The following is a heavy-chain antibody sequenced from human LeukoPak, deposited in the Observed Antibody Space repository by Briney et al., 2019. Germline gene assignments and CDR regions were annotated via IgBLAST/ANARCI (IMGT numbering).Heavy chain of an antibody. CDR1: GGSISSGGYS. J-gene: IGHJ5*02. CDR2: IYHSGST. V-gene: IGHV4-30-2*01. D-gene: IGHD3-3*01. CDR3: ARGWTHYDFWSGLTGSRSDP. Sequence: SQTLSLTCAVSGGSISSGGYSWSWIRQPPGKGLEWIGYIYHSGSTYYNPSLKSRVTISVDRSKNQFSLKLSSVTAADTAVYYCARGWTHYDFWSGLTGSRSDPWGQGTLVTVSS.